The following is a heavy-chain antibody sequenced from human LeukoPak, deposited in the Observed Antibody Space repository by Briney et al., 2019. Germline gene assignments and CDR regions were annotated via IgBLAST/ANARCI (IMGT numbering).Heavy chain of an antibody. CDR3: ARDHRELGYSYGYDY. Sequence: PGGSLRLSCAASGLSVSSTYLTWVRQAPGKGLEWVSYISSSGSTIYYADSVKGRFTISRDNAKNSLYLQMNSLRAEDTAVYYCARDHRELGYSYGYDYWGQGTLVTVSS. CDR2: ISSSGSTI. V-gene: IGHV3-48*04. D-gene: IGHD5-18*01. CDR1: GLSVSSTY. J-gene: IGHJ4*02.